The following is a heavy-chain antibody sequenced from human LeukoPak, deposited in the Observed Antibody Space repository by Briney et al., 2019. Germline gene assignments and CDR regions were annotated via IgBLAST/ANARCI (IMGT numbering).Heavy chain of an antibody. J-gene: IGHJ4*02. D-gene: IGHD3-9*01. CDR3: ASNPEATHYDILTGYDY. CDR1: GGSISSYY. V-gene: IGHV4-4*07. CDR2: IYTSGST. Sequence: SETLSLTCTVSGGSISSYYWSWIRQPAGKGLEWIGRIYTSGSTNYNPSLKSRVTMSVDTSKNQFSLKLSSVTAADTAVYYCASNPEATHYDILTGYDYWGQGTLVTVSS.